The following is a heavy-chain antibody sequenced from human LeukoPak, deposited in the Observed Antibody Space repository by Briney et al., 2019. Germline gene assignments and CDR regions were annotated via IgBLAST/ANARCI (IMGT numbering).Heavy chain of an antibody. CDR3: AREDSRFGES. V-gene: IGHV3-21*01. J-gene: IGHJ4*02. Sequence: PGGSLRLSCAASGFTFSSYSMNWVCQAPGKGLEWVSSISSSSSYIYYADSVKGRFTISRDNAKNSLYLQMNSLRAEDTAVYYCAREDSRFGESWGQGTLVTVSS. CDR2: ISSSSSYI. D-gene: IGHD3-10*01. CDR1: GFTFSSYS.